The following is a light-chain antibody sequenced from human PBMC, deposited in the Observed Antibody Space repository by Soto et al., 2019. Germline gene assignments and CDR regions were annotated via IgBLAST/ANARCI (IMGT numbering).Light chain of an antibody. CDR1: QSVDSSY. V-gene: IGKV3-20*01. Sequence: EIVLTQSPGTLSLSPGERATLACRASQSVDSSYLAWYQQKPGQAPRLLIYGAFSRANGIPDRFSGGGSGTDFTLTISGLEPEDFAVYYCQQHGSSPLTFGGGTKVEIK. CDR2: GAF. J-gene: IGKJ4*01. CDR3: QQHGSSPLT.